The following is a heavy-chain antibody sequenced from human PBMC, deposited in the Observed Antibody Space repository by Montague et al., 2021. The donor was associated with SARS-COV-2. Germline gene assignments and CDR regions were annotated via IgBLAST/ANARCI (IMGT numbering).Heavy chain of an antibody. J-gene: IGHJ4*02. CDR3: ARSGVGIFDFSYFDS. CDR2: RYQNGAT. CDR1: GFSISSGYY. V-gene: IGHV4-38-2*02. D-gene: IGHD3-3*01. Sequence: SETLSLTCSVSGFSISSGYYWGWIRQTPGKGLEWIGSRYQNGATXXSPXXXRPVTILLDTSKNQFSLSLTSVTAADTAVYYCARSGVGIFDFSYFDSWGQGSTVTVSS.